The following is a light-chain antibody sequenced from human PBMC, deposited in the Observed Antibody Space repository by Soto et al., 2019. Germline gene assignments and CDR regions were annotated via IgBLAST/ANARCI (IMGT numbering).Light chain of an antibody. CDR3: LQDYSYPFT. CDR1: QGISND. Sequence: AIQMTQSPSSLSASVGDRVTITCRESQGISNDLSWYQQKPGKAPKLLIYGASSLQSGFPPRFRGSGSGTDFTLTISSLQPEDFATYYCLQDYSYPFTFGPGTKVDIK. V-gene: IGKV1-6*01. CDR2: GAS. J-gene: IGKJ3*01.